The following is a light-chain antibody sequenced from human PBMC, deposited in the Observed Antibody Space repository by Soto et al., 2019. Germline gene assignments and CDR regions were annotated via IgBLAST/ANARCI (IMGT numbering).Light chain of an antibody. CDR2: EVS. Sequence: QSALTQPASVSGSPGQSITISCTGTTSDVGGYNFVSWYQLHPGKAPKLMIFEVSNRPSGVSNRFSGSKSGNTASLTISGLHAEDEADYYCSSYTSSGTRVFGTGTKLTVL. V-gene: IGLV2-14*01. J-gene: IGLJ1*01. CDR1: TSDVGGYNF. CDR3: SSYTSSGTRV.